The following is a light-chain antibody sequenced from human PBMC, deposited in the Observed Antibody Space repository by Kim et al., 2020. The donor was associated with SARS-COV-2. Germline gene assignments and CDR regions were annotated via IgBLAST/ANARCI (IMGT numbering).Light chain of an antibody. Sequence: PGEGATIFCRANQNVSNYLAWYQQKVGQDPRLLIYDSSNRATGIPVRFSGSGSGTDFTLTITSLEPEDFAVYYCQQRTKWPPTFGQGTRLEIK. J-gene: IGKJ5*01. V-gene: IGKV3-11*01. CDR2: DSS. CDR3: QQRTKWPPT. CDR1: QNVSNY.